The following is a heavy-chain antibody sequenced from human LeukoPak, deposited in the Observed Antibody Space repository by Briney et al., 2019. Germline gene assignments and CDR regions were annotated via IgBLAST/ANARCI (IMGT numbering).Heavy chain of an antibody. Sequence: SETLSLTCTVSGGSISSYYWSWIRQPPGKGLEWIGYIYYSGSTNYNPSLKSRVTISVDTSKNQFSLKLSSVTAADTAVYYRARDGAPRGIAAAGSNAFDIWGQGTMVTVSS. CDR2: IYYSGST. J-gene: IGHJ3*02. CDR1: GGSISSYY. CDR3: ARDGAPRGIAAAGSNAFDI. V-gene: IGHV4-59*01. D-gene: IGHD6-13*01.